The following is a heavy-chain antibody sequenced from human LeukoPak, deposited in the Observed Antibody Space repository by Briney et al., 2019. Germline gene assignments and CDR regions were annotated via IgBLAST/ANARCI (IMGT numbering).Heavy chain of an antibody. Sequence: PGGSLRLSCAASGFTVSSSYMSWVRQAPGKGLEWISFIYTTGRTYYADSVKGRFTVSRDDSKNTVFLQMNSLRAEDTAVYYCARDPPMTTDYALDVWGQGTTVTVSS. V-gene: IGHV3-66*01. CDR3: ARDPPMTTDYALDV. D-gene: IGHD4-11*01. CDR1: GFTVSSSY. CDR2: IYTTGRT. J-gene: IGHJ6*02.